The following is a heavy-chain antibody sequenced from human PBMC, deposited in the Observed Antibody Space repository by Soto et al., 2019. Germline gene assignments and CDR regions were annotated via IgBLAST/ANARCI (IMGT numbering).Heavy chain of an antibody. Sequence: QLQLQEAGSGLVKPSQTLSLTCAVSGGSIISGGYAWSWIRQPPGKGLEWIGYIYHSGSTYYNPSLKSRVTMFVDRSKNHFSLKLRSVTAADTAMYYCARVGPAYGSESDEYFDYWGQGTLVTVSS. CDR2: IYHSGST. CDR3: ARVGPAYGSESDEYFDY. V-gene: IGHV4-30-2*01. D-gene: IGHD3-10*01. CDR1: GGSIISGGYA. J-gene: IGHJ4*02.